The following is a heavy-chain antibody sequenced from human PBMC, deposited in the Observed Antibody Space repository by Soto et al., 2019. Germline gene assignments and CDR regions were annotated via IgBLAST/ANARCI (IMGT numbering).Heavy chain of an antibody. CDR1: GYIFTSYG. CDR2: ISTYNGNT. Sequence: QVQLVQSGAEVKKPGDSVKVSCKASGYIFTSYGISWVRQAPGQGLELMGWISTYNGNTNYAQKFQGRVIMTADTSTSTAYMELRSLRSDGRGVYYGATHGSGSFWGQGTLVTVSS. CDR3: ATHGSGSF. J-gene: IGHJ4*02. D-gene: IGHD3-10*01. V-gene: IGHV1-18*01.